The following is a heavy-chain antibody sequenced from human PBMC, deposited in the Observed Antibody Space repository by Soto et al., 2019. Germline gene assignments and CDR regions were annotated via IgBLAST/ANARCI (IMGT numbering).Heavy chain of an antibody. Sequence: SETLSLTCAVSGDSITSRNWWSWVRQAPGKGLEWIGEIYHSGASTYNPFLKSRTTMSVDPSNNHFSLKLTSVTAADTAVYFCVRDLGTGTDYWGRGTLVTVSS. CDR2: IYHSGAS. V-gene: IGHV4-4*02. J-gene: IGHJ4*02. CDR1: GDSITSRNW. D-gene: IGHD1-1*01. CDR3: VRDLGTGTDY.